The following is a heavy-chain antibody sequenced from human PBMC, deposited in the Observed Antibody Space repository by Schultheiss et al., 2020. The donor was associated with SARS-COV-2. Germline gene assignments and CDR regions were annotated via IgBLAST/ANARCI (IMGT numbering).Heavy chain of an antibody. CDR2: ISAYNGNR. CDR1: GYTFISYG. CDR3: ERGRTGYDFWSGLGY. D-gene: IGHD3-3*01. J-gene: IGHJ4*02. V-gene: IGHV1-18*04. Sequence: ASVKVSCKASGYTFISYGISWVRQAPGQGLEWMGWISAYNGNRNYAQKLQGRVTMTTDTSTSTAYMELRSLRSDDTAVYYCERGRTGYDFWSGLGYWGQGTLVTVS.